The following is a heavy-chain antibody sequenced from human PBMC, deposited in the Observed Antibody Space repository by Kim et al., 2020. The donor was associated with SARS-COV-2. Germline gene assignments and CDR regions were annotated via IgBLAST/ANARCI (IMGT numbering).Heavy chain of an antibody. V-gene: IGHV4-59*08. CDR3: ARHNITYYDFWSGYPPYYYYYMDV. D-gene: IGHD3-3*01. J-gene: IGHJ6*03. Sequence: SETLSLTCTVSGGSISSYYWSWIRQPPGKGLEWIGYIYYSGSTNYNPSLKSRVTISVDTSKNQFSLKLSSVTAADTAVYYCARHNITYYDFWSGYPPYYYYYMDVWGKGTTVTVSS. CDR1: GGSISSYY. CDR2: IYYSGST.